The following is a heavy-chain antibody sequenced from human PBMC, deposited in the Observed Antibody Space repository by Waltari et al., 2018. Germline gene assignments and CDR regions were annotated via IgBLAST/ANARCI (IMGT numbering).Heavy chain of an antibody. CDR2: ISSSGSYI. V-gene: IGHV3-21*01. Sequence: EVQLVESGGGLVKPGGSLRLSCAASGFTFSSYRMNWVRQAPGKGLEWVSSISSSGSYIYYADSVRGRFTISRDNAKNSLYLQMNSLRAEDTAVYYCARDGMVVAGTNYWGQGTLVTVSS. D-gene: IGHD6-19*01. CDR3: ARDGMVVAGTNY. J-gene: IGHJ4*02. CDR1: GFTFSSYR.